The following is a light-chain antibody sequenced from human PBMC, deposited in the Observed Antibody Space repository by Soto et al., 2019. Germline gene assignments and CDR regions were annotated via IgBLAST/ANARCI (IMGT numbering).Light chain of an antibody. Sequence: DIVMTQSPLSLPVTPGEPASISCRSSESLLHSNGYTYLDWYLQKPGQSPQLLIYLGSNRASGVPDMFSGGGSGTDFTLTISRVEAEDVGVYYCKQCRHPRTFGQGTKVEIK. V-gene: IGKV2-28*01. CDR3: KQCRHPRT. CDR2: LGS. J-gene: IGKJ1*01. CDR1: ESLLHSNGYTY.